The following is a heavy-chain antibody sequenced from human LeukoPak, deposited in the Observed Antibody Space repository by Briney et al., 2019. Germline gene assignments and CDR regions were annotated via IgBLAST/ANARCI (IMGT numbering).Heavy chain of an antibody. CDR1: GYTFTGYY. D-gene: IGHD3-22*01. CDR3: ARVIDPYYDSSGYSRYFDY. V-gene: IGHV1-2*02. J-gene: IGHJ4*02. Sequence: ASVKVSCKASGYTFTGYYMHWVRQAPGQGLEWMGWINPNSGGTNYAQKFQGRVTMTRDTSISTAYMELSRLRSDDTAVYYCARVIDPYYDSSGYSRYFDYWGQGTLVTVSS. CDR2: INPNSGGT.